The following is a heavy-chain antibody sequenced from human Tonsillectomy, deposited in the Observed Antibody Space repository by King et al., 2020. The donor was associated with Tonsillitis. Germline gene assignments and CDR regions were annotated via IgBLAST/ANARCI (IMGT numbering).Heavy chain of an antibody. CDR3: GRFAGYYAMDV. J-gene: IGHJ6*02. CDR1: GVTFTRNW. D-gene: IGHD3-16*01. CDR2: ITADGTDN. Sequence: VQLVESGGGLVQPGGSLRLSCVGTGVTFTRNWMSWVRQAPGKGLECVAIITADGTDNYYVDSVKGRFTISRDNAKNSLYLQMNSLKADDTAVYYCGRFAGYYAMDVWGQGTTVTVSS. V-gene: IGHV3-7*01.